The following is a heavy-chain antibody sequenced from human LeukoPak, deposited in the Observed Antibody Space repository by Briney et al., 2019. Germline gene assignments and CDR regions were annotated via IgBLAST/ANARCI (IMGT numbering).Heavy chain of an antibody. Sequence: PGGSLRLSCAASGFTFSSYSMHWVRQAPGKGLEWAAVISYDGSNKYYADSVQGRFTVSRDNSKNTLYLQINSLRTEDTAVYYCARDGFEFRTGYYSDYWGQGSLVTVSS. J-gene: IGHJ4*02. D-gene: IGHD3-9*01. V-gene: IGHV3-30*04. CDR2: ISYDGSNK. CDR1: GFTFSSYS. CDR3: ARDGFEFRTGYYSDY.